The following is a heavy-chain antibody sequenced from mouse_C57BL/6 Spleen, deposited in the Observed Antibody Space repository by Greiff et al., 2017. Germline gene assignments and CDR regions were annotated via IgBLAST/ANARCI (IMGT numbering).Heavy chain of an antibody. Sequence: QVQLQQSDAELVKPGASVTISCTVSGYTFTDYTIHWMKQRPEQGLEWIGYIYPRDGSTKYNEKFKGKATLTTDKSSSTAYMQLNILTSEDSAVYFYARCCPYCGSSFDYWGQGTTLTVSS. CDR2: IYPRDGST. CDR1: GYTFTDYT. CDR3: ARCCPYCGSSFDY. D-gene: IGHD1-1*01. V-gene: IGHV1-78*01. J-gene: IGHJ2*01.